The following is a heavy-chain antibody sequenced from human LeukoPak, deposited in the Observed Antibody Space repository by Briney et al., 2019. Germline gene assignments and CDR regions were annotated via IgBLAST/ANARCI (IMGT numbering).Heavy chain of an antibody. D-gene: IGHD2-15*01. CDR2: VYYTGTT. CDR1: GGSFSGYY. Sequence: PSETLSLTCAVYGGSFSGYYWSWIRQPPGKGLEWIGYVYYTGTTNFSPSLKSRVALSVETVKNQFFLRLSSVTAADTAVYYCARHGSMVAVDYWGQGTLVTVSS. J-gene: IGHJ4*02. CDR3: ARHGSMVAVDY. V-gene: IGHV4-59*08.